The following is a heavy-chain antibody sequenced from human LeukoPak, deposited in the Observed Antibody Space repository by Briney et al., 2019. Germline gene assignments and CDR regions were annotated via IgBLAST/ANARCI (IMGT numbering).Heavy chain of an antibody. J-gene: IGHJ4*02. V-gene: IGHV5-51*01. CDR2: IYRGDFDI. Sequence: GGSLEISSKVSGYTFMNNWIGRVRQVPGKGLEWMGLIYRGDFDIIYSPFFKGQVTFSVHKSISTAFLQWSILKASHTAMYSCARFGYTSRLDYWGQGTLVTVSS. CDR1: GYTFMNNW. D-gene: IGHD6-13*01. CDR3: ARFGYTSRLDY.